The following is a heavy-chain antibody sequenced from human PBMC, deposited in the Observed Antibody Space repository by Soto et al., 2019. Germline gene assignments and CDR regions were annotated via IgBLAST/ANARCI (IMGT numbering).Heavy chain of an antibody. J-gene: IGHJ4*02. CDR1: GGSISSSSYY. CDR3: ARLFPHSGSYLDY. CDR2: IYYSGST. V-gene: IGHV4-39*01. D-gene: IGHD1-26*01. Sequence: ETRSLTCTVSGGSISSSSYYWGCIRQPPGKGLEWIGSIYYSGSTYYNPSLKSRVTISVDTSKNQFSLKLSSVTAADTAVYYCARLFPHSGSYLDYWGQGTLVTVSS.